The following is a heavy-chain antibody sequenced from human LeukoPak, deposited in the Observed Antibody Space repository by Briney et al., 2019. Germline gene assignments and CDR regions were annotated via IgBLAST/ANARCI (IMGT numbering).Heavy chain of an antibody. CDR3: AKANPLIVGARAGGPINF. CDR1: GFTVSNNY. V-gene: IGHV3-53*05. J-gene: IGHJ3*01. CDR2: VYGGGST. D-gene: IGHD1-26*01. Sequence: TGGSLRLSCAAPGFTVSNNYMSWVRQAPGKGLEWVSVVYGGGSTYYADSVKGRFTISRDNSKNSLYLQMNSLRTGDTAVYYCAKANPLIVGARAGGPINFWGQGTMVTVSS.